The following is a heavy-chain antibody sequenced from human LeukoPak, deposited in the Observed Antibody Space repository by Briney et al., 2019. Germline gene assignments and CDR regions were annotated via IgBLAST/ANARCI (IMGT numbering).Heavy chain of an antibody. D-gene: IGHD6-13*01. CDR1: GGSISSSSYY. J-gene: IGHJ4*02. V-gene: IGHV4-39*01. CDR2: IYYSGST. CDR3: ARRDPQQLVFGY. Sequence: SETLSLTCTVPGGSISSSSYYWGWIRQPPGKGLEWIGSIYYSGSTYYNPSLKSRVTISVDTSKNQFSLKLSSVTAADTAVYYCARRDPQQLVFGYWGQGTLVTVSS.